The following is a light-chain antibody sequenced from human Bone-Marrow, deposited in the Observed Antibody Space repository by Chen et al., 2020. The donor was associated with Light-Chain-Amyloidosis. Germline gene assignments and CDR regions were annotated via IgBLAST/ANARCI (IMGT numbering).Light chain of an antibody. CDR1: NIGCTS. V-gene: IGLV3-21*02. CDR2: DDS. Sequence: SYVLTQPSSVSAAPGQTATSAGWGNNIGCTSVHWYQQTPGQAPLLVVYDDSDRPSGIPGRLSGSNSGNTATLTTSRVEAGDEADYYCQVWDRSSDHPVFGGGTKLTVL. CDR3: QVWDRSSDHPV. J-gene: IGLJ3*02.